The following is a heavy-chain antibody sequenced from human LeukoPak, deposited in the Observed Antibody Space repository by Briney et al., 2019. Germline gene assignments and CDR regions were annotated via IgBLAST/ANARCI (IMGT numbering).Heavy chain of an antibody. Sequence: SETLSLTCTVSGGSISSYYWSWIRQPPGKGLEWIGYIYYSGSTNYNPSLKSRVTISVDTSKNQFSLKLSSVTAADTAAYYCARGGRDYDFWSGYPRYAFDIWGQGTMVTVSS. CDR2: IYYSGST. CDR3: ARGGRDYDFWSGYPRYAFDI. V-gene: IGHV4-59*01. J-gene: IGHJ3*02. CDR1: GGSISSYY. D-gene: IGHD3-3*01.